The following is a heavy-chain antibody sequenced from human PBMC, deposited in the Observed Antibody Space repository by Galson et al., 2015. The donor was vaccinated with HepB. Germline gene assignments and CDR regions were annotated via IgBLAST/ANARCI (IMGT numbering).Heavy chain of an antibody. J-gene: IGHJ3*02. V-gene: IGHV1-18*01. CDR2: ISVYNGKT. CDR1: GYTFTSYG. CDR3: AIDFYSNGFVI. Sequence: SVKVSCKASGYTFTSYGINWVRQAPGQGLEWMGWISVYNGKTNYVQNLQGRVTMTTDTSTRTAYMELRSLRSDDTAVYYCAIDFYSNGFVIWGQGTMVTVSS. D-gene: IGHD2-21*02.